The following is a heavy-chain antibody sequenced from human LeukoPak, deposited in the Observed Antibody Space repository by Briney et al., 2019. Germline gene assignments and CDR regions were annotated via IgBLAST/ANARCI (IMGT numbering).Heavy chain of an antibody. CDR1: GYSFTSYW. CDR2: IYPGDSDT. CDR3: ARPTHDYGDVFDY. V-gene: IGHV5-51*01. J-gene: IGHJ4*02. Sequence: GESLKISCKGSGYSFTSYWIGWLRQMPGKGLEWMGIIYPGDSDTRYSPSFQGQVTISADKSISTAYLQWSSLKASDTAMYYCARPTHDYGDVFDYWGQGTLVTVSS. D-gene: IGHD4-17*01.